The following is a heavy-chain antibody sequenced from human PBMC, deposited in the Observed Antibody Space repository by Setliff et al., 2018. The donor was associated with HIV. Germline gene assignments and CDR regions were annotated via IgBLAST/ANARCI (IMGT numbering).Heavy chain of an antibody. D-gene: IGHD3-22*01. CDR3: ARGLAYYSENTDYYYVSAGFDP. J-gene: IGHJ5*02. Sequence: PSQTLSLTCTVSGGSFSDYYWTWIRQPPNEGLEWIGEINDRGNTNYMPSLRSRVTISVDTSKNQFSLKLSSVTAADTAVYYCARGLAYYSENTDYYYVSAGFDPWGPGTLVTVSS. CDR2: INDRGNT. V-gene: IGHV4-34*01. CDR1: GGSFSDYY.